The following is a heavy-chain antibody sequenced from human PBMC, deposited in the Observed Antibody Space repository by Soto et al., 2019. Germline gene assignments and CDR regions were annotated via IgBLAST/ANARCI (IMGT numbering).Heavy chain of an antibody. CDR2: ISGSGGST. CDR3: AKEQGEWSWFDP. Sequence: SXASAGFTVSIYATSGVRQAPGQELEWVSAISGSGGSTYYADSVKGRFTISRDNSKNTLYLQMNSLRAEDTAVYYCAKEQGEWSWFDPCGQRTLVTVSS. V-gene: IGHV3-23*01. D-gene: IGHD3-3*01. CDR1: GFTVSIYA. J-gene: IGHJ5*02.